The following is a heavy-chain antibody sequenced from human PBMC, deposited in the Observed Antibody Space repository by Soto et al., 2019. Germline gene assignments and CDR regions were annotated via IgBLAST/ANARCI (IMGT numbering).Heavy chain of an antibody. CDR2: ISSSSSYI. CDR1: GFTFSSYS. D-gene: IGHD2-8*01. J-gene: IGHJ4*02. Sequence: GGSLRLSCAASGFTFSSYSMNWVRQAPGKGLEWVSSISSSSSYIYYADSVKGRFTISRDNAKNSLYLQMNSLRAEDTAVYYCAGSTNPYYFDYWGQGTLVTVSS. V-gene: IGHV3-21*01. CDR3: AGSTNPYYFDY.